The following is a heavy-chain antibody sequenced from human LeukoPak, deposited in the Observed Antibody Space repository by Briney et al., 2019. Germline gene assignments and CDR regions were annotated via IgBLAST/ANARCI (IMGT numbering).Heavy chain of an antibody. V-gene: IGHV3-30*18. Sequence: PGGSLRLSCAASGFTFSSYGMHWVRQAPGKGLEWVAVISYDGSNKYYADSVKGRFTISRDNSKNTLYLQMNSLRAEDTAVYYCAKSNSGQWLVPNDDAFDIWGQGTMVTVSS. D-gene: IGHD6-19*01. CDR1: GFTFSSYG. CDR2: ISYDGSNK. J-gene: IGHJ3*02. CDR3: AKSNSGQWLVPNDDAFDI.